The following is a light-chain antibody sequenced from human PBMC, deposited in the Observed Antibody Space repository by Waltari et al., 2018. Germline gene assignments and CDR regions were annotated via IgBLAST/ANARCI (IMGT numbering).Light chain of an antibody. J-gene: IGKJ1*01. V-gene: IGKV1-39*01. Sequence: DIQMTQSPSSLSASVGDRVTITCRTSQSISTYFNWYQQKPGKAPKLLIYGASSLQSGAPSRFSGSGSGTDFSFTISSLQPEDFATYFCQQAYSTPWTFGQGTKVEIK. CDR1: QSISTY. CDR3: QQAYSTPWT. CDR2: GAS.